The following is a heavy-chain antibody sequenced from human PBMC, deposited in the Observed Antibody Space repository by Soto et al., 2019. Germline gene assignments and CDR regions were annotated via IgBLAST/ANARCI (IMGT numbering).Heavy chain of an antibody. V-gene: IGHV3-23*01. Sequence: EVQLLESGGDLVQPGGSLRLSCAASGFTFSSYAMNWVRQAPGKGLEWVSAISGSGGNTFYADSVKGRFTISRDNSKNTLFLQMHSQRTENKAIYYCAMLNSGSYSYHGMDVWGQGTTVTVSS. D-gene: IGHD1-26*01. J-gene: IGHJ6*02. CDR1: GFTFSSYA. CDR2: ISGSGGNT. CDR3: AMLNSGSYSYHGMDV.